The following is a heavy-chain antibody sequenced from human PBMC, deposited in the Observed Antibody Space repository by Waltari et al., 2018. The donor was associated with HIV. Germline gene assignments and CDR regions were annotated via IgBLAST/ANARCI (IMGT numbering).Heavy chain of an antibody. CDR3: ARLRFLEWSPGYYGMDV. CDR2: INPNSGGT. D-gene: IGHD3-3*01. CDR1: GYTFTGYY. V-gene: IGHV1-2*02. J-gene: IGHJ6*02. Sequence: QVQLVQSGAEVKKPGASVKVSCKASGYTFTGYYMHWVRQAPGQGLEWMGWINPNSGGTNYPQKFQGRVTMTRDTSISTAYMGLSRLRSDDTAVYYCARLRFLEWSPGYYGMDVWGQGTTVTVSS.